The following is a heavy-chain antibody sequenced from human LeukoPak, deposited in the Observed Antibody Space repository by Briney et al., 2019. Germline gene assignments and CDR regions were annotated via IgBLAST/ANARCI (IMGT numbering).Heavy chain of an antibody. CDR3: ARDGYSPYRAGF. J-gene: IGHJ4*02. D-gene: IGHD5-12*01. CDR2: IYSGGST. CDR1: GITVSSNY. Sequence: GGSLRLSCAASGITVSSNYMSWVRQAPGKGLEWVTIIYSGGSTYYADSVKGRFTISRDNSKNTLYLQMNSLRAEDTAVYYCARDGYSPYRAGFWGQGTLVTDSS. V-gene: IGHV3-53*01.